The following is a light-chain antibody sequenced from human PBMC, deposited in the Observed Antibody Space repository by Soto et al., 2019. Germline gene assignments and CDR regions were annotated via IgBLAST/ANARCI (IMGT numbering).Light chain of an antibody. CDR2: GAS. V-gene: IGKV3-20*01. CDR1: QSVSGNS. J-gene: IGKJ3*01. CDR3: QHYGSSPLFT. Sequence: EIVLTQSPGTLSLSPGERATLSCRASQSVSGNSLAWYRQKPGQAPRLLIYGASTRATDLPDRFSGSGSGTDFTLTISRLEPEDFAVYYCQHYGSSPLFTFGPGNKVD.